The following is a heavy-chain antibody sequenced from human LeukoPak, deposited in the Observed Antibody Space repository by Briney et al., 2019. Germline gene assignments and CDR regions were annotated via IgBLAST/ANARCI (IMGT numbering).Heavy chain of an antibody. CDR3: ARETHYDSSGYHNDY. CDR1: GFTFSAYW. Sequence: GGSLRLSCAASGFTFSAYWMNWVRQTPGKGLEYVSGINSNGGSTHYANSVKGRFTISRDNSKHTLYLQMNSLRAEDTAVYYCARETHYDSSGYHNDYWGQGTLVTVSS. D-gene: IGHD3-22*01. V-gene: IGHV3-64*01. J-gene: IGHJ4*02. CDR2: INSNGGST.